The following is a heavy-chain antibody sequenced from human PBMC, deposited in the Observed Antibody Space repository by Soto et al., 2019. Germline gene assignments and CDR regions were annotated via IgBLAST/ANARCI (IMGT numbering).Heavy chain of an antibody. J-gene: IGHJ6*02. V-gene: IGHV3-21*01. CDR2: ISSSSSYI. Sequence: PGGSLRLACAASGFTFSSYSMNWVRQAPGKGLEWVSSISSSSSYIYYADSVKGRFTISRDNAKNSLYLQMNSLRAEDTAVYYCARYCSGGSCDFSLYYYGMDVWGQGTTVTVSS. CDR1: GFTFSSYS. CDR3: ARYCSGGSCDFSLYYYGMDV. D-gene: IGHD2-15*01.